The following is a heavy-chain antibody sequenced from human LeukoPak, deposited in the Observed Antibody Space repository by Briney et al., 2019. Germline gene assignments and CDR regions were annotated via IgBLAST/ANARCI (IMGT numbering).Heavy chain of an antibody. CDR2: IYYSGST. CDR3: ARGRLSYYYDSSGYRYYFDY. V-gene: IGHV4-39*07. Sequence: SETLSLTCTVSGGSISSSSYYWGWIRQPPGKGLEWIGSIYYSGSTYYNPSLKSRVTISVGTSKNQFSLKLSSVTAADTAVYYCARGRLSYYYDSSGYRYYFDYWGQGTLVTVPS. J-gene: IGHJ4*02. D-gene: IGHD3-22*01. CDR1: GGSISSSSYY.